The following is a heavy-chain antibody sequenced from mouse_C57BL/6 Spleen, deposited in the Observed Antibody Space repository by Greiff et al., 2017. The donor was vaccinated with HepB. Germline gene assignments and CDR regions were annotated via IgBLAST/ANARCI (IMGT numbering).Heavy chain of an antibody. CDR3: ARGKTAQASSFAY. CDR2: IDPSDSET. V-gene: IGHV1-52*01. CDR1: GYTFTSYW. Sequence: QLQQPGAELVRPGSSVKLSCKASGYTFTSYWMHWVKQRPIQGLEWIGNIDPSDSETHYNQKFKDKATLTVDKSSSTAYMQLSSLTSEDSAVYYCARGKTAQASSFAYWGQGTLVTVSA. J-gene: IGHJ3*01. D-gene: IGHD3-2*02.